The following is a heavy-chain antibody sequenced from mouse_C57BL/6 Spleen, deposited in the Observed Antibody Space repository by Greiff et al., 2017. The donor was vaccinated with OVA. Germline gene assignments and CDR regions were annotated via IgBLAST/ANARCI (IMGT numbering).Heavy chain of an antibody. CDR2: IDPRSGNT. CDR3: AREGYYYDLDY. J-gene: IGHJ2*02. V-gene: IGHV1-81*01. Sequence: VQLQQSGAELARPGASVKLSCKASGYTFTSYCISWVKQRTGQGLEWIGMIDPRSGNTYYNEKFKGKATLTADKSSSTAYMELRSLTSEDSAVYFCAREGYYYDLDYWGQGTSLTVSS. CDR1: GYTFTSYC. D-gene: IGHD1-1*01.